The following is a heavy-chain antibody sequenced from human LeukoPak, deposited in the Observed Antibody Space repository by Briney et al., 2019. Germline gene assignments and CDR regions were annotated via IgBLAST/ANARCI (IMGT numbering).Heavy chain of an antibody. J-gene: IGHJ4*02. CDR3: ARGSKYYYDSSGYSPFDY. CDR2: INHSGST. D-gene: IGHD3-22*01. V-gene: IGHV4-34*01. Sequence: SETLSLTCAVYGGSFSGYYWSWIRQPPGKGLEWIGEINHSGSTNYNPSLKSRVTISVDTSKNQFSLKLSSVTAADTAVYYCARGSKYYYDSSGYSPFDYWGQGTLVTVSS. CDR1: GGSFSGYY.